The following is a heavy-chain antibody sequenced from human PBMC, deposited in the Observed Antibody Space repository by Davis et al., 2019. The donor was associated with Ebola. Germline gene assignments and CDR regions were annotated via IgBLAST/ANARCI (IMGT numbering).Heavy chain of an antibody. CDR3: ARDPSPYGDYGHGMDV. D-gene: IGHD4-17*01. CDR2: INAGNGNT. V-gene: IGHV1-3*01. CDR1: GYTFTSYA. Sequence: AASVKVSCKASGYTFTSYAMHWVRQAPGQRLEWMGWINAGNGNTKYSQKFQGRVTITRDTSASTAYMELRSLRSDDTAVYYCARDPSPYGDYGHGMDVWGQGTTVTVSS. J-gene: IGHJ6*02.